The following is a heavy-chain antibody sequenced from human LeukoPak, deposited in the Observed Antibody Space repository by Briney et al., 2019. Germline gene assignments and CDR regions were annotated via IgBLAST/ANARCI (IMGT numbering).Heavy chain of an antibody. J-gene: IGHJ4*02. CDR1: GGSISSYY. V-gene: IGHV4-59*01. Sequence: PSETLSLTCTVSGGSISSYYWSWIRQPPGKGLEWIGYIYYSGSTNYNPSLKSRVTISVDTSKNQFSLKLSSVTAADTAVYYRARIYGSGSYYPYYFDYWGQGTLVTVSS. CDR3: ARIYGSGSYYPYYFDY. CDR2: IYYSGST. D-gene: IGHD3-10*01.